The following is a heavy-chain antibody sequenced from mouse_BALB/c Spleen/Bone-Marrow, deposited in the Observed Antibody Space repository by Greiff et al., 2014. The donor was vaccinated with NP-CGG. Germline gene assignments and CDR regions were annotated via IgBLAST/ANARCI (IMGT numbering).Heavy chain of an antibody. D-gene: IGHD1-1*01. CDR1: GYTFTSYW. Sequence: VKLQESGAELVRPGASVKLSCKASGYTFTSYWINWVKQRPGQGLEWIGNIYPSDSYTNYNQKFKDKATLTVDKSSSTAYMQLSSPTSEDSAVYYCTRTTEGFDYWGQGTTLTVSS. CDR3: TRTTEGFDY. CDR2: IYPSDSYT. J-gene: IGHJ2*01. V-gene: IGHV1-69*02.